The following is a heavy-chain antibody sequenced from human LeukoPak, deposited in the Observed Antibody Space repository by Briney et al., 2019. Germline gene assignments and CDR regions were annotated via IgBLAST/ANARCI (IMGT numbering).Heavy chain of an antibody. CDR2: ISAYNGNT. V-gene: IGHV1-18*01. Sequence: GASVKVSCKASGYTFTSYGISWVRQAPGQGLEWMGWISAYNGNTNYAQKLQGRVTMTTDTSTSTAYMELRSLRSDDTAVYYCANSLGIAAREYFHHWGQGTLVTVSS. D-gene: IGHD6-6*01. CDR3: ANSLGIAAREYFHH. CDR1: GYTFTSYG. J-gene: IGHJ4*02.